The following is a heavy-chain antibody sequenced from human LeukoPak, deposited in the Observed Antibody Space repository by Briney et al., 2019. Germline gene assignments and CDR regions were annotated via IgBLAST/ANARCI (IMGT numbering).Heavy chain of an antibody. CDR2: ISGDGGST. V-gene: IGHV3-43*02. CDR1: GFTFDDYA. J-gene: IGHJ4*02. Sequence: GGSLRLSCAASGFTFDDYAMHWVRQAPGKGLEWVSLISGDGGSTYYADSVKGRFTTSRDNSKNSPYLQMNSLRTEDTALYYCAKDPLIDFWSGYPDEGLGFDYWGQGTLVTVSS. CDR3: AKDPLIDFWSGYPDEGLGFDY. D-gene: IGHD3-3*01.